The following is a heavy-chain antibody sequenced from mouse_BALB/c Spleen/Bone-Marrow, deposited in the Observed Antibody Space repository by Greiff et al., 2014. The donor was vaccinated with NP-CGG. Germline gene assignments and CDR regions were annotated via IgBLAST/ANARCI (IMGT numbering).Heavy chain of an antibody. CDR3: ARLGYYGGFAY. V-gene: IGHV4-1*02. D-gene: IGHD2-3*01. CDR1: RVDFSRYW. J-gene: IGHJ3*01. Sequence: ASRVDFSRYWMGWVRQAPGKGLGWIGEINPDSTTINYTPSLKYKFIISRDNAKNTLFLQMSNVRSEDTALYYCARLGYYGGFAYWGQGTLVTVSA. CDR2: INPDSTTI.